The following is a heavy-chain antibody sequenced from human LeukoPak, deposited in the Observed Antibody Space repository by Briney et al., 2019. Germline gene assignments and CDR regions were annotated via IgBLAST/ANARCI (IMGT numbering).Heavy chain of an antibody. CDR2: FEPGET. CDR3: ATGGLGPRDVYYFDY. D-gene: IGHD6-25*01. CDR1: GNTLTDLS. V-gene: IGHV1-24*01. J-gene: IGHJ4*02. Sequence: ASVKVSCKVSGNTLTDLSIHWVRQAPGKGLEWMGGFEPGETIYTQKFQDRVTMTGDTSTDTTYMELSGLRSEDTAVYYCATGGLGPRDVYYFDYWGQGTLVTVSS.